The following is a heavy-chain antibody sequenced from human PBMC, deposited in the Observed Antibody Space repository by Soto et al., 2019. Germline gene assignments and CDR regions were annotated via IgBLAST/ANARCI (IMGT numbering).Heavy chain of an antibody. CDR3: ARVPFRWGDRYFDS. Sequence: QVLLQESGPRLVKPSETLSLTCTVSGGSISSNYWSWIRQPPGKALEWIGYVYYTGTTTYNNPSLTTRVTISVDPSETQFSRELTSVPAADTAVYYCARVPFRWGDRYFDSLGQGTLVIVSS. J-gene: IGHJ4*02. CDR1: GGSISSNY. CDR2: VYYTGTT. D-gene: IGHD3-16*01. V-gene: IGHV4-59*01.